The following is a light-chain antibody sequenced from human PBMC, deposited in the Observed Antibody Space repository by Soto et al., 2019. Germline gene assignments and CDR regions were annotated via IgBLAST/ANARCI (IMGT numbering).Light chain of an antibody. CDR2: DAS. CDR1: QSVSTF. V-gene: IGKV3-11*01. J-gene: IGKJ5*01. CDR3: QQRSSWPPRIT. Sequence: IVLTHSPATLSWSPVERASLSCISIQSVSTFLAWYQQKPGQPPRLLIYDASSRATGIPARLSGRGSGTDFTLTISSLEPEDFAVYYCQQRSSWPPRITFGQGTRLEIK.